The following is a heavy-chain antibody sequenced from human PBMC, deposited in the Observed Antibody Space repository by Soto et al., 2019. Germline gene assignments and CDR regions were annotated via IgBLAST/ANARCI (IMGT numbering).Heavy chain of an antibody. CDR1: GYTFTSYY. CDR3: ARGSSSSPLDYYYGMDV. J-gene: IGHJ6*02. D-gene: IGHD6-6*01. Sequence: QVQLVQSGAEVKKPGASVKVSCKASGYTFTSYYMHRVRQAPRQGLEWMGIINPSGGSTSYAQKFQGRVTMTRDTSTSTVYMELSSLRSEDTAVYYCARGSSSSPLDYYYGMDVWGQGTTVTVSS. V-gene: IGHV1-46*01. CDR2: INPSGGST.